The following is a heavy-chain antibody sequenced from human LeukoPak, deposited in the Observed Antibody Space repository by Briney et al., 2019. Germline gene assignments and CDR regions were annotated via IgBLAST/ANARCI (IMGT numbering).Heavy chain of an antibody. V-gene: IGHV3-23*01. CDR1: GFTFSSYG. CDR3: TTLASGYSSPFDY. J-gene: IGHJ4*02. Sequence: PGGSLRLSCAASGFTFSSYGMHWVRQAPGKGLEWVSTITGSGSSTYYADSVKGRFTISRDNSKNTLSLQMNSLRAEDTAVYYCTTLASGYSSPFDYWGQGTLVIVSS. D-gene: IGHD6-13*01. CDR2: ITGSGSST.